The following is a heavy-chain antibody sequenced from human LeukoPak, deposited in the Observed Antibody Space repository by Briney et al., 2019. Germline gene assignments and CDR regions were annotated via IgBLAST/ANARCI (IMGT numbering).Heavy chain of an antibody. CDR2: IYSGGST. Sequence: GGSLRLSCAASGFTVSSNYMSWVRQAPGKGLEWVSVIYSGGSTYYADSVKGRFTISRDNAKNSLYLQMNSLRAEDTAVYYCARVLTPYFYYGLDVWGQGTTVTVSS. V-gene: IGHV3-53*01. J-gene: IGHJ6*02. CDR1: GFTVSSNY. CDR3: ARVLTPYFYYGLDV.